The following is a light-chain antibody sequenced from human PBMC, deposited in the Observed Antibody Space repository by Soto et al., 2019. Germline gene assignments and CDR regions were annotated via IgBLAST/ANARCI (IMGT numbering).Light chain of an antibody. CDR3: SSYAGTKTLV. Sequence: QSVLTQSRSVSGSPGQSVTISCTGTSSDVGGYNFVSWYQQYPGKAPKLIIYEVSERPSGVPDRFSGSKSGNTASLTVSGLQAEDEAHYYCSSYAGTKTLVFGGGTKLTVL. V-gene: IGLV2-11*01. CDR2: EVS. J-gene: IGLJ2*01. CDR1: SSDVGGYNF.